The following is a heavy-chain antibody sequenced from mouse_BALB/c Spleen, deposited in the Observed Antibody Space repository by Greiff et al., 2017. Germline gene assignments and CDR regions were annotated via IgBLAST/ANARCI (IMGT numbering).Heavy chain of an antibody. Sequence: VQLKESGPGLVKPSQSLSLTCTVTGYSITSDYAWNWIRQFPGNKLEWMGYISYSGSTSYNPSLKSRISITRDTSKNQFFLQLNSVTTEDTATYYCARAYYGLYYFDDWGQGTTLTVSS. CDR1: GYSITSDYA. D-gene: IGHD2-10*01. J-gene: IGHJ2*01. V-gene: IGHV3-2*02. CDR2: ISYSGST. CDR3: ARAYYGLYYFDD.